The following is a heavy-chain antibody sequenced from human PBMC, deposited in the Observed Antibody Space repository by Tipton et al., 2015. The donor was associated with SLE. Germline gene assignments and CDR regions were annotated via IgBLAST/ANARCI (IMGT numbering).Heavy chain of an antibody. CDR1: GGSFSGYY. V-gene: IGHV4-59*01. CDR3: ARENMYYFDSTGYSTFDY. Sequence: TLSLTCAVYGGSFSGYYWSWIRQPPGKGLEWIGNIYTSGSTLYNPSLESRVTISMDTSKNQFSLRLSSVTAADTAVYYCARENMYYFDSTGYSTFDYWGQGTLVTVSS. D-gene: IGHD3-22*01. CDR2: IYTSGST. J-gene: IGHJ4*02.